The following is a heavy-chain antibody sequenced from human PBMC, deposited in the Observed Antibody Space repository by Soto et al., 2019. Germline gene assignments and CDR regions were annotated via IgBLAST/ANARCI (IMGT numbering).Heavy chain of an antibody. J-gene: IGHJ6*03. Sequence: SETLSLTCTVSGGSISSYYLNWIRQPPGKGLEWIGYIYYSGSTNYNPSLKSRVTISVDTSKNQFSLKLSSVTTADTAVYYCARDSGSGSYSSFYMDVWGKGTTVTVSS. D-gene: IGHD3-10*01. CDR1: GGSISSYY. CDR3: ARDSGSGSYSSFYMDV. V-gene: IGHV4-59*01. CDR2: IYYSGST.